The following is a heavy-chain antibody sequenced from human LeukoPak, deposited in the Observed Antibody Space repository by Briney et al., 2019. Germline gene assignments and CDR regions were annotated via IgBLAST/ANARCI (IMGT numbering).Heavy chain of an antibody. CDR3: ARHWELLGGDYYYFYMDV. CDR2: IYTSGST. CDR1: GGSLSTYY. D-gene: IGHD1-26*01. J-gene: IGHJ6*03. V-gene: IGHV4-59*08. Sequence: PSETLSLTCTDSGGSLSTYYWSWVRQPPGKGLEWIGYIYTSGSTNYNPSRKSRVTISVDTSKNQFSPKLSSVTTADTAVYYCARHWELLGGDYYYFYMDVWGKGTTVTVSS.